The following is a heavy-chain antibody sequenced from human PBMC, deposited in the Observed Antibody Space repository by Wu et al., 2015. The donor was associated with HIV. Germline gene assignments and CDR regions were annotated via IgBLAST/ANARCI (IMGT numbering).Heavy chain of an antibody. CDR2: IIPIFGTA. CDR3: ASMVCSSTSCYASSWFDP. V-gene: IGHV1-69*13. D-gene: IGHD2-2*01. J-gene: IGHJ5*02. Sequence: QVQLVQSGAEVKKPGSSVKVSCKASGGTFSSYAISWVRQAPGQGLEWMGRIIPIFGTANYAQKFQGRVTITADESTSTAYMELSSLRSEDTAVYYCASMVCSSTSCYASSWFDPWGQGTLVTGLL. CDR1: GGTFSSYA.